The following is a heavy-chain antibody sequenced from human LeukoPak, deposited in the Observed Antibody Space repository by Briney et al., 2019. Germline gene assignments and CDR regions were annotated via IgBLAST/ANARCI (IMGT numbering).Heavy chain of an antibody. Sequence: VASVKVSCKASGGTFSSYAISWVRQAPGQGLEWMGRIIPIFGTANYAQKLQGRVTMTTDTSTSTAYMELRSLRSDDTAVYYCARVMITFGGVIVNFDYWGQGTLVTVSS. CDR1: GGTFSSYA. V-gene: IGHV1-69*05. D-gene: IGHD3-16*02. J-gene: IGHJ4*02. CDR2: IIPIFGTA. CDR3: ARVMITFGGVIVNFDY.